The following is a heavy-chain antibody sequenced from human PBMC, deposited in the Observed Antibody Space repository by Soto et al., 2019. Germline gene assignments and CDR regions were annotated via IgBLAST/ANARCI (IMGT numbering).Heavy chain of an antibody. CDR1: GFTFSFFT. D-gene: IGHD1-26*01. CDR3: AKDRVGGTYPYYFDY. CDR2: TSSTCGTS. V-gene: IGHV3-23*01. Sequence: GGSLRLSCSASGFTFSFFTMSWVRQAPGKGLEWVSGTSSTCGTSSYAASVKCRFTISRDNTKNTLYLQMSSLRVEDTAVYYCAKDRVGGTYPYYFDYWGQGSVVTVSS. J-gene: IGHJ4*02.